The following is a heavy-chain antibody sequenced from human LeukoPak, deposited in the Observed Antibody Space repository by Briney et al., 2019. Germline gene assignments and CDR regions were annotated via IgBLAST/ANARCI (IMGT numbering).Heavy chain of an antibody. J-gene: IGHJ4*02. CDR3: ARQRTSGSASNLRVAQIDS. D-gene: IGHD3-3*01. Sequence: SEALSLTCTVSGGSISSSSHYWAWIRQSPGTGLEWIGSIYYSGSTYYNPSLKSRATISVDTSKNQISLKVSSVTAADSALYFCARQRTSGSASNLRVAQIDSWGQGTLVTVSS. CDR1: GGSISSSSHY. CDR2: IYYSGST. V-gene: IGHV4-39*01.